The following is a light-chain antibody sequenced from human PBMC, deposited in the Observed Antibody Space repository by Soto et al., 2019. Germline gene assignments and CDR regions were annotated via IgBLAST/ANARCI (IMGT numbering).Light chain of an antibody. V-gene: IGKV3-11*01. J-gene: IGKJ5*01. CDR2: GAS. Sequence: IGLSQSPATLSVSPGERATLSCRASQSVSSNLAWYQQKPGQAPRLLIYGASNRATGIPARFSGSGSGTDFTLTISSLEPEDFAVYYCQQRSNWPPITFGQGTRLEI. CDR1: QSVSSN. CDR3: QQRSNWPPIT.